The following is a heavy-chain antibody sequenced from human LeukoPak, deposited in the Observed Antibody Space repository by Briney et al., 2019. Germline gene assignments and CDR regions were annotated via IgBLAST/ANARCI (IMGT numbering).Heavy chain of an antibody. V-gene: IGHV3-53*05. CDR3: AKDRGAAVGYFQY. CDR1: VFTASSNY. Sequence: PGGSLRLSCAASVFTASSNYMTWVREAAGKGVESVSVIYRGGSTYSATQVEGRFTISRDKYQNPPYLQINSLITEDPGIYYCAKDRGAAVGYFQYWGQGTLVTVSS. D-gene: IGHD6-13*01. CDR2: IYRGGST. J-gene: IGHJ1*01.